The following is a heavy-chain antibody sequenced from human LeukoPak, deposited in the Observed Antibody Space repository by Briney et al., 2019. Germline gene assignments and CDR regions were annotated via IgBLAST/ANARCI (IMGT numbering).Heavy chain of an antibody. V-gene: IGHV3-74*01. Sequence: GGSLRLSCGASGFNFRDDWMHWVRQAPGKGLVWLSEIKVNGDDIGYADSVRGRFTISRDNAKNTLYLQMNSLRAEDTAVYYCARGSTQYSSGWYGLDYWGQGTLVTVSS. CDR2: IKVNGDDI. CDR1: GFNFRDDW. CDR3: ARGSTQYSSGWYGLDY. J-gene: IGHJ4*02. D-gene: IGHD6-19*01.